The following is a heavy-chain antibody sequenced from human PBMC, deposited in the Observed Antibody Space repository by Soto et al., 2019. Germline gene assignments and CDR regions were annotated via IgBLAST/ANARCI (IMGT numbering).Heavy chain of an antibody. V-gene: IGHV1-18*01. J-gene: IGHJ4*02. CDR1: GYGFTTYG. Sequence: QVHLVQSGAEVKKPGASVKVSCKGSGYGFTTYGITWVRQAPGLGLEWMAWISARNGNTNYAQKLQGRVTVTRDTSTSTAYMELSSLRSDDTAVYYCARGRYGNYWGQGALVTVSS. CDR2: ISARNGNT. D-gene: IGHD1-1*01. CDR3: ARGRYGNY.